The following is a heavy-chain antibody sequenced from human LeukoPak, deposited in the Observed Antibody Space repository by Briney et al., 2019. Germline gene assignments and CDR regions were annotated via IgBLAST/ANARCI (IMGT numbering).Heavy chain of an antibody. CDR2: ISGSGGST. Sequence: GGSLRLSCAASGFTFSSYAMSWVRQAPGKGLGWVSAISGSGGSTYYADSVKGRFTTSRDNSKNTLYLQMNSLRAEDTAVYYCAKDRDYVWGSYRSPFDYWGQGTLVTVSS. CDR1: GFTFSSYA. D-gene: IGHD3-16*02. J-gene: IGHJ4*02. V-gene: IGHV3-23*01. CDR3: AKDRDYVWGSYRSPFDY.